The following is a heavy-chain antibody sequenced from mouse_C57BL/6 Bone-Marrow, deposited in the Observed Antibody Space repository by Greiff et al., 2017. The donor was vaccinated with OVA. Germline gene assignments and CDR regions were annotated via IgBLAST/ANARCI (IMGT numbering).Heavy chain of an antibody. CDR3: ARDYSSYYFDY. CDR1: GYTFTSYW. Sequence: QVQLQQPGAELVRPGSSVKLSCKASGYTFTSYWMDWVKQRPGQGLEWIGNIYPSDSETHYNQKFKDKATLTVDKSSSTAYMQLSSLTSEDSAVYYCARDYSSYYFDYWGQGTTLTVSS. D-gene: IGHD2-5*01. J-gene: IGHJ2*01. V-gene: IGHV1-61*01. CDR2: IYPSDSET.